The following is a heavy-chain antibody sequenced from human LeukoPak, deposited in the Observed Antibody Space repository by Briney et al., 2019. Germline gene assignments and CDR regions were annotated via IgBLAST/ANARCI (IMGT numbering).Heavy chain of an antibody. V-gene: IGHV3-30*03. D-gene: IGHD2/OR15-2a*01. CDR3: ARDHSMEYGNWFDP. CDR2: ISYDGSNK. CDR1: GFTFSSYG. Sequence: GRSLRLSCAASGFTFSSYGMHWVRQAPGKGLEWVAVISYDGSNKYYADSVKGRFTISRDNSKNTLYLQMNSLRAEDTAVYYCARDHSMEYGNWFDPWGQGTLVTVSS. J-gene: IGHJ5*02.